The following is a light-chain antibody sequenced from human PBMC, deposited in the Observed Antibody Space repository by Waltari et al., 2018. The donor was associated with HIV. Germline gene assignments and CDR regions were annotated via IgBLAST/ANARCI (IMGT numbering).Light chain of an antibody. CDR2: TAS. Sequence: DIQLTQSPSFLSASIGDRVTITCRASQDISRLLAWYQQKPGKPPKLLIYTASTLQSGVPSRFSGSGSGTEFTLTISSLEPEDFATYFCQHLKTYPITFGQGTRLDIE. CDR3: QHLKTYPIT. J-gene: IGKJ5*01. V-gene: IGKV1-9*01. CDR1: QDISRL.